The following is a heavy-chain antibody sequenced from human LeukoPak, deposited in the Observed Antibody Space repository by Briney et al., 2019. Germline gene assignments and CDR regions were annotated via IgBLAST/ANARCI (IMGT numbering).Heavy chain of an antibody. V-gene: IGHV3-7*03. J-gene: IGHJ4*02. CDR2: IKRDGSEK. D-gene: IGHD3-10*01. CDR1: GFTLCSYR. CDR3: ARLDVLLWFGEPHYFDY. Sequence: PGGSLRLSCGASGFTLCSYRMSWVREARGKGLEGVANIKRDGSEKYYVDSVKGRVTISRDNAKNSLYLQMNSLRAEDTAVYYCARLDVLLWFGEPHYFDYWGQGTLLTVSS.